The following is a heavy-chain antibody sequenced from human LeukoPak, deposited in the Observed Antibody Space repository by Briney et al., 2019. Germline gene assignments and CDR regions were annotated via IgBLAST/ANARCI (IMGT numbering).Heavy chain of an antibody. CDR1: GFTFSSYT. CDR3: ARGTAWSPLDFDH. D-gene: IGHD2-21*02. CDR2: ITANSGYM. J-gene: IGHJ4*02. Sequence: GGSLRLSCAASGFTFSSYTMSWVRQAPGKGLEWVLSITANSGYMFYADSVKDRFTISRDYAKNSLFLQMHNLRAEDTAVYYCARGTAWSPLDFDHWGQGIPVTVSS. V-gene: IGHV3-21*01.